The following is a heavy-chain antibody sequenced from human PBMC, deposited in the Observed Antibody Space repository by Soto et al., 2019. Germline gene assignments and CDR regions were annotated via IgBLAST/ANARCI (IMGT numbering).Heavy chain of an antibody. CDR1: GLTFSSHA. V-gene: IGHV3-23*01. CDR2: ISGSGGST. D-gene: IGHD6-19*01. J-gene: IGHJ4*02. Sequence: PGGSLRLSCAASGLTFSSHALSWVRQAPGKGLEWVSAISGSGGSTYYADYVKGRFTISRDNSKNTLYLQMNSLRAEDTAVYYCAKGLYSSGWSQVDYWGQGSLVTVTS. CDR3: AKGLYSSGWSQVDY.